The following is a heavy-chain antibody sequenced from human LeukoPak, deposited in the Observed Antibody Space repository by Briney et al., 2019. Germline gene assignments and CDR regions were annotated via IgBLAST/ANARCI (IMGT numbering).Heavy chain of an antibody. V-gene: IGHV4-59*01. D-gene: IGHD3-16*01. Sequence: SETLSLTCTVSGGSISSYYWSWIRQPPVKGLEWIGYIYYSGSTTYNSSLKSRVTISIDTSKNQFSLKLSSVTAADTAVYYCARGRAGGTGTYYYSYSLNVWGKGATVTVSS. CDR3: ARGRAGGTGTYYYSYSLNV. J-gene: IGHJ6*03. CDR1: GGSISSYY. CDR2: IYYSGST.